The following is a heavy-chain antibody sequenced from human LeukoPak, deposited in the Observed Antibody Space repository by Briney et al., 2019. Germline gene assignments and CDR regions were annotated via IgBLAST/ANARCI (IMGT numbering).Heavy chain of an antibody. Sequence: PSETLSLTCTVSGGSISSGDYYWSWIRQPPGKGLEWIGYIYYSGSTYYNPSLKSRVTISVDTSKNQFSLKLSSVTAADTAVYYCTRSIVGYGSSTSCYRTENWFDPWSQATLVTVPS. CDR1: GGSISSGDYY. D-gene: IGHD2-2*01. CDR2: IYYSGST. CDR3: TRSIVGYGSSTSCYRTENWFDP. J-gene: IGHJ5*02. V-gene: IGHV4-30-4*01.